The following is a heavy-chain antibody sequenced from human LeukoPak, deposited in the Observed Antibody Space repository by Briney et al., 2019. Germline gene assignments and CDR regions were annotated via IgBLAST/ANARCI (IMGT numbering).Heavy chain of an antibody. CDR1: GGSISSGGYH. Sequence: SQTLSLTCTVSGGSISSGGYHWSWIRQHPGKGLEYIAYIDYSGSTYYNPSLQSRVTISVDPSKNQFSLKLSSVTAADTAVYYCARAHFRRDGYNHFDYWGQGTLVTVSS. CDR2: IDYSGST. CDR3: ARAHFRRDGYNHFDY. V-gene: IGHV4-31*03. D-gene: IGHD5-24*01. J-gene: IGHJ4*02.